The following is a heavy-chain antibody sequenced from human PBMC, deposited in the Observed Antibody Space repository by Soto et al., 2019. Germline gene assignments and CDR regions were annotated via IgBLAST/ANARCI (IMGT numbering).Heavy chain of an antibody. V-gene: IGHV1-18*01. CDR2: ISAYNGNT. D-gene: IGHD3-9*01. J-gene: IGHJ3*02. CDR1: GYTFTSYV. CDR3: ARDPPKLRYFDWPYSFDI. Sequence: ASVKVSCKASGYTFTSYVISWVRQAPGQGLEWMGWISAYNGNTNYAQKLQGRVTMTTDTSTSTAYMELRSLRSDDTAVYYCARDPPKLRYFDWPYSFDIWGQGTMVTVSS.